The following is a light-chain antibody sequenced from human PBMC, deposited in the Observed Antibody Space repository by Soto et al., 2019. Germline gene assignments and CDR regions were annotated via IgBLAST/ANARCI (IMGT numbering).Light chain of an antibody. CDR2: GNR. J-gene: IGLJ2*01. V-gene: IGLV1-40*01. CDR3: QSYDSSLSGSV. CDR1: SSNIGAGYD. Sequence: QSVLTQPPSVSGAPGQRVTISCTGSSSNIGAGYDVHWYQQLPGTAPKLLIHGNRNPPSGVPDRFSGSKSGTSASLAITGLQAEDEADYYCQSYDSSLSGSVFGGGTKVTVL.